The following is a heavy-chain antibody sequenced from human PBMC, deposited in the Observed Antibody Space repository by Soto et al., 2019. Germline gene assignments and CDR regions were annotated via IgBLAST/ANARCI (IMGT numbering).Heavy chain of an antibody. CDR1: GGSISSGDYY. Sequence: SETLSLTCTVSGGSISSGDYYWSWIRQPPGKGLEWIGEINHSGSTNYNPSLKSRVTISVDTSKNQFSLKLSSVTAADTAVYYCARHESGDHGAIDVWGQGTMVTVSS. V-gene: IGHV4-61*08. J-gene: IGHJ3*01. CDR3: ARHESGDHGAIDV. D-gene: IGHD2-21*02. CDR2: INHSGST.